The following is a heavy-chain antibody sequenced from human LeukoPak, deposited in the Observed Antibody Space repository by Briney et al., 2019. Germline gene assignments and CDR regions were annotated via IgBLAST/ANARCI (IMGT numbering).Heavy chain of an antibody. CDR3: AARNYDFWSGYYRPYYYGMDV. CDR2: IYSGGST. J-gene: IGHJ6*02. CDR1: GFTVSSNY. Sequence: PGGSLRLSCAASGFTVSSNYMSWVRQAPGKGLEWVSVIYSGGSTYYADSVKGRFTISRDNSKNTLYLQMNSLRAEDTAVYYCAARNYDFWSGYYRPYYYGMDVWGQGTTVTASS. D-gene: IGHD3-3*01. V-gene: IGHV3-66*01.